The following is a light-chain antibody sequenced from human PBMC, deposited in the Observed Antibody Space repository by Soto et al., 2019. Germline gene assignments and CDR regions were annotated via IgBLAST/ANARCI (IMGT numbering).Light chain of an antibody. V-gene: IGKV3-20*01. CDR3: QQYSSSPGAT. CDR2: GAS. Sequence: EIVLTQSPGTLSLSPGERATLSCRASQSVSSSYLAWYQQKPGQAPRLLIYGASSRATGIPDRISGSGSGTDFTLTISRLEPEDFAVYYCQQYSSSPGATFGQGTRLEIK. J-gene: IGKJ5*01. CDR1: QSVSSSY.